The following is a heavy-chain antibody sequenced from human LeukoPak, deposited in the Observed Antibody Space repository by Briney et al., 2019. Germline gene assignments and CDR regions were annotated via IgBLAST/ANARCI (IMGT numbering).Heavy chain of an antibody. CDR3: ARVVGGLRFLAWLHRGGFDY. D-gene: IGHD3-3*01. J-gene: IGHJ4*02. Sequence: ASVKVSCKASGYTFTGYYMHWVRQAPGQGLEWMGWINPNSGGTNYAQKFQGRVTMTRDTSISTAYMELSRLRSDDTAVYYCARVVGGLRFLAWLHRGGFDYWGQGTLVTVSS. V-gene: IGHV1-2*02. CDR1: GYTFTGYY. CDR2: INPNSGGT.